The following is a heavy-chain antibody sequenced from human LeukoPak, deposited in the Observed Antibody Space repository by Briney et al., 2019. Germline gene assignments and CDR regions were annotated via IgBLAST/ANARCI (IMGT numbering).Heavy chain of an antibody. Sequence: PGRSLRLSCVASGFTFSSYGMHWVRQAPGKGLEWVAVIWYDGSNKYYADSVKGRFTISRDNSKNTLYLQRNSLRAEDTAVYYCARELMRSSTNYYYYYGMDVWGQGTTVTVSS. CDR1: GFTFSSYG. CDR3: ARELMRSSTNYYYYYGMDV. V-gene: IGHV3-33*01. CDR2: IWYDGSNK. D-gene: IGHD2-2*01. J-gene: IGHJ6*02.